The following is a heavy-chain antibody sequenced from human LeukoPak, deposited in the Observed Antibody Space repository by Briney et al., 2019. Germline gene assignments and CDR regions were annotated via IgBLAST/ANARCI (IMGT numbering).Heavy chain of an antibody. CDR3: AREARFRDPQYNPNFDY. D-gene: IGHD1-1*01. V-gene: IGHV7-4-1*02. CDR2: INTNTGNP. Sequence: ASVKVSCKASGYTFTSYAMNWVRQAPGQGLEWMGWINTNTGNPTYAQGFTGRFVFSLDTSVSTAYLQISSLKAEDTAVYYCAREARFRDPQYNPNFDYWGQGTLVTVSS. J-gene: IGHJ4*02. CDR1: GYTFTSYA.